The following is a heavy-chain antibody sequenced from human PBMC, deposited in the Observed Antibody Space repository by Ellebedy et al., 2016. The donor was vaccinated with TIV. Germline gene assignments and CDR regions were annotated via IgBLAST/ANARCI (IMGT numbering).Heavy chain of an antibody. CDR3: ARVVWQQPVSYAFDI. D-gene: IGHD6-13*01. J-gene: IGHJ3*02. Sequence: MPSETLSLTCAVSGGSISPYYLSWIRQPPGKGLEWIGYIYYSGGTNYNPSLKSRVTISVDTSKNHFSLRLTSVTAADTAVYYCARVVWQQPVSYAFDIWGQGTMVTVSS. V-gene: IGHV4-59*01. CDR1: GGSISPYY. CDR2: IYYSGGT.